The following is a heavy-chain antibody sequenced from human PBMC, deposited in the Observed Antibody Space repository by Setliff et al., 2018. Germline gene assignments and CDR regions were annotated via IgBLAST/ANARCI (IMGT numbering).Heavy chain of an antibody. CDR1: GFAFSTYG. CDR3: AKEIQPRRGPVYDSSGLAFDY. D-gene: IGHD3-22*01. Sequence: GGSLRLSCAASGFAFSTYGIHWVRHTPGKGLEWVAYIRYDGSKKDYADYVRGRFTISRDDSKNTVSLQMNSLRAEDTAVYYCAKEIQPRRGPVYDSSGLAFDYWGPGTLVTVSS. J-gene: IGHJ4*01. V-gene: IGHV3-30*02. CDR2: IRYDGSKK.